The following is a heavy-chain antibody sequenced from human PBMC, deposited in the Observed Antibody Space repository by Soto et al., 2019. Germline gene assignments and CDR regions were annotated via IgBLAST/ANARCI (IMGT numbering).Heavy chain of an antibody. Sequence: QVQLQASGPGLVKPSQTLSLTCTVSGGSISSGGYYWSWIRQHPGKGLEWIGHINYSGRTYYNSSLKSRVSISVDTSKNQFSLKLSSVTAADTAIYYCARDYNRRPVGWFDPWGQGTRVTVSS. CDR1: GGSISSGGYY. J-gene: IGHJ5*02. CDR3: ARDYNRRPVGWFDP. CDR2: INYSGRT. D-gene: IGHD3-10*01. V-gene: IGHV4-31*03.